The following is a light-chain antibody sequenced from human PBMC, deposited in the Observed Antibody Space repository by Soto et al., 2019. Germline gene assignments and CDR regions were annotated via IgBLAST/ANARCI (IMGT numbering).Light chain of an antibody. CDR3: HHYPRSSWT. Sequence: EVVLTQSPGTLSLSPGARATLSCRASQRVSSHSLAWYQQKPGQAPRTLIYGASSRATGIPDRFSASGSGTDLTITISRLEPEDCEVYYCHHYPRSSWTFGQGTKVDIK. V-gene: IGKV3-20*01. J-gene: IGKJ1*01. CDR1: QRVSSHS. CDR2: GAS.